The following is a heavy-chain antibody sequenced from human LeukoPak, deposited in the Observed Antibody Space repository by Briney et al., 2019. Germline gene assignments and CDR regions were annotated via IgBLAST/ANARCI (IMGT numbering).Heavy chain of an antibody. CDR1: GFTVCSSY. D-gene: IGHD1-26*01. CDR2: IYSGGST. V-gene: IGHV3-53*01. Sequence: TGGSLRLSCAAPGFTVCSSYMGWVRQAPGKGLEWVSVIYSGGSTYYADSMKGRFTLSRDNSKNTLYLQMNSLRAEDTAVYYCARLSGSYYEADYWGQGTLVTVSS. CDR3: ARLSGSYYEADY. J-gene: IGHJ4*02.